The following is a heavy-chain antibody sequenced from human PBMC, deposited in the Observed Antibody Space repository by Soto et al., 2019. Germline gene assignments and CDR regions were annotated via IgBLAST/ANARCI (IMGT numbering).Heavy chain of an antibody. CDR3: ARGHYRYAMDV. Sequence: PSETLSLTCDVSGGSISTGGYSWNWIRQPPGKGLGWVGYIYHSGSTYDNPSLKSRVTMSVNRSKNQFSLNLTSVTAADTAVYFCARGHYRYAMDVWGQGTTVTVSS. V-gene: IGHV4-30-2*01. J-gene: IGHJ6*02. CDR2: IYHSGST. CDR1: GGSISTGGYS.